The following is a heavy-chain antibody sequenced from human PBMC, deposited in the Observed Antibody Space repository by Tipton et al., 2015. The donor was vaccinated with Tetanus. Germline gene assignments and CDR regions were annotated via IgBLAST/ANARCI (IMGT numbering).Heavy chain of an antibody. J-gene: IGHJ6*02. CDR3: AGTPDYYYGMDV. CDR1: GGPVSSSNW. CDR2: IYYSGTT. Sequence: TLSLTCDVSGGPVSSSNWWSWVRQAPGKGLEWIGEIYYSGTTNYNPSLKSRVTISTDKSKNQVSLRLNSVTAADTAVYFCAGTPDYYYGMDVWGQGTPVTVSS. V-gene: IGHV4-4*01.